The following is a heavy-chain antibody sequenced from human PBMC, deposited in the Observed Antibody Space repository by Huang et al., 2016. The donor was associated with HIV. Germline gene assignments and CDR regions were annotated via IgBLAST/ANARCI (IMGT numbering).Heavy chain of an antibody. CDR3: ARHFSYYDSSGYTPWDAFDI. CDR2: IEYSGST. J-gene: IGHJ3*02. D-gene: IGHD3-22*01. V-gene: IGHV4-39*01. Sequence: QLQLQGSGPGLVKPSETLSLTCTVSGGSITSRSYYWGWIRQPPGKGLEWVGSIEYSGSTDYNPSLKSRVTVSVDTSKNQFSLKLSSVTAADTAVYYCARHFSYYDSSGYTPWDAFDIWGQGTMVTVSS. CDR1: GGSITSRSYY.